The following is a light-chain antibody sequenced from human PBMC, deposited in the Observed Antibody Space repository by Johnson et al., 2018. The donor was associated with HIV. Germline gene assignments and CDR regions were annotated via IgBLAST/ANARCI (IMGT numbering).Light chain of an antibody. V-gene: IGLV1-51*02. Sequence: QSVLTQPPSVSAAPGQKVTISCSVSSSNIGNNYVSWYQQLPGTAPKLLIYENNKRPSGIPDRFSGSKSGTSATLGITGLQNGDEADYYCGTWDSSLSAFYVFGTGTKVTVL. CDR1: SSNIGNNY. CDR2: ENN. CDR3: GTWDSSLSAFYV. J-gene: IGLJ1*01.